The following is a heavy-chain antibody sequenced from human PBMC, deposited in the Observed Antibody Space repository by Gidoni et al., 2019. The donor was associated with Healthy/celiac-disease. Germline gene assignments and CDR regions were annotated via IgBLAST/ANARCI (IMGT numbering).Heavy chain of an antibody. D-gene: IGHD4-4*01. V-gene: IGHV3-23*01. Sequence: EVQLLESGGGLVQPGGSLRLSCAASGFHFSSYAMSWVRQAPGKGLEWVSAISGSGGSTYYADSVKGRFTISRDNSKNTLYLQMNSLRAEDTAVYYCAKDRDASNYVAHFDYWGQGTLVTVSS. CDR3: AKDRDASNYVAHFDY. CDR1: GFHFSSYA. J-gene: IGHJ4*02. CDR2: ISGSGGST.